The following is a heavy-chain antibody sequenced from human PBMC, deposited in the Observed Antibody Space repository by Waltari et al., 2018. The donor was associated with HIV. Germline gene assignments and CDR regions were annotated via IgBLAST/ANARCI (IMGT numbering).Heavy chain of an antibody. D-gene: IGHD3-22*01. J-gene: IGHJ4*02. Sequence: EVQLVESGGDLVKPGGCLRLSCAASGFTFSNAWMSWVRQAPGEGPEWVGRIKSKADCGTTDYAAPVKGRFTISRDDSKNTLYLQMNSLRFEDTAVYYCTTDEFYYGNSGYFDYWGQGTLVTVSS. V-gene: IGHV3-15*05. CDR1: GFTFSNAW. CDR3: TTDEFYYGNSGYFDY. CDR2: IKSKADCGTT.